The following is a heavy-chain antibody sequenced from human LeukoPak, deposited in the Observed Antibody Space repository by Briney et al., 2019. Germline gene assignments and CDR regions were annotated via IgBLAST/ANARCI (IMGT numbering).Heavy chain of an antibody. CDR3: ARDLPWGYFDY. CDR2: IRDDGGLK. Sequence: GGSLRLPCTVSGFTFSGYWMSWVRQAPGKGLEWVANIRDDGGLKNYVDSVKGRFTISRDNAKNSVSLQMNSLRAEDTAVYSCARDLPWGYFDYWGQGTLVTVSS. V-gene: IGHV3-7*01. CDR1: GFTFSGYW. J-gene: IGHJ4*02. D-gene: IGHD7-27*01.